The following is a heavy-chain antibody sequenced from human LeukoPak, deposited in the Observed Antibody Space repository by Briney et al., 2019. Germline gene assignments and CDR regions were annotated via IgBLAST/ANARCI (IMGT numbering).Heavy chain of an antibody. Sequence: ASVKVSCKASGYTFTSYDINWVRQATGQGLEWMGWMNPNSGNTGYAQKFLGRVTMTRNTSTSTAYMELSSLRSADTAVYHCASSEGDMTAFDYWGQGTLVTVSS. V-gene: IGHV1-8*01. D-gene: IGHD3-9*01. J-gene: IGHJ4*02. CDR3: ASSEGDMTAFDY. CDR2: MNPNSGNT. CDR1: GYTFTSYD.